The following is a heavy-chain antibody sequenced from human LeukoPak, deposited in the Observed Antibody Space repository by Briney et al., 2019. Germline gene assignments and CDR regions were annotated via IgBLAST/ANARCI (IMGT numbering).Heavy chain of an antibody. D-gene: IGHD5-24*01. J-gene: IGHJ6*02. Sequence: GGSLRLSCAASGFTFSDYYMSWIRQAPGKGLEWVSYISSSGSTIYYADSVKGRFTISRDNAKSSLYLQMNSLRAEDTAVYYCARELSRDGYGEGGAYYYYGMDVWGQGTTVTVSS. CDR2: ISSSGSTI. CDR3: ARELSRDGYGEGGAYYYYGMDV. V-gene: IGHV3-11*01. CDR1: GFTFSDYY.